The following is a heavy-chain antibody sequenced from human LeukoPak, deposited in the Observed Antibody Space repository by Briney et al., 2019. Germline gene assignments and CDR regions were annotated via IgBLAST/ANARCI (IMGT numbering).Heavy chain of an antibody. Sequence: ASVKVSCKASGYTFTSYGISWVRPAPGQGLEWMGWISAYNGNTNYAQKLQGRVTMTTDTSTSTAYMELRSLRSDDTAVYYCARLPRIDFWSGYYRSWFDPWGQGTLVTVSS. CDR2: ISAYNGNT. J-gene: IGHJ5*02. CDR1: GYTFTSYG. CDR3: ARLPRIDFWSGYYRSWFDP. D-gene: IGHD3-3*01. V-gene: IGHV1-18*01.